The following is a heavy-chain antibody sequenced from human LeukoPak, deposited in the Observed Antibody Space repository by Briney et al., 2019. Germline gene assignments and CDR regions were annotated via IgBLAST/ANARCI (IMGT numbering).Heavy chain of an antibody. J-gene: IGHJ4*02. CDR2: IIPIFGTA. CDR3: ARVGGFHYYDSSGYYFLDY. CDR1: GGTFSSYA. D-gene: IGHD3-22*01. V-gene: IGHV1-69*13. Sequence: ASVKVSCKASGGTFSSYAISWVRQAPGQGLEWMGGIIPIFGTANYAQKFQGRVTITADESTSTAYMELSSLRSEDTAVYYCARVGGFHYYDSSGYYFLDYWGQGTLVTVSS.